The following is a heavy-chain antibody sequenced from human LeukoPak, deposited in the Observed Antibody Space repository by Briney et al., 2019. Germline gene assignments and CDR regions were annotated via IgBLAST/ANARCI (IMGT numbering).Heavy chain of an antibody. CDR2: INHSGST. J-gene: IGHJ5*02. Sequence: SETLSLTCAVYGGSFSGYYWSWIRQPPGKGLEWIGEINHSGSTNYNPSLKSRVTISLDTSKNQFSLKLSSVTAADTAVYYCARAPPFGYSYGLNWFDPWGQGTLVTVSS. CDR3: ARAPPFGYSYGLNWFDP. CDR1: GGSFSGYY. V-gene: IGHV4-34*01. D-gene: IGHD5-18*01.